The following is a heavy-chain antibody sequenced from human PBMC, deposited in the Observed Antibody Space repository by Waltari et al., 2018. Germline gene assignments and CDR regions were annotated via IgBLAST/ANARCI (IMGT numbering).Heavy chain of an antibody. Sequence: QVQLVQSGAEVKKPGSSVKVSCKASGGTFSSYAISWVRQAPGQGLEWMGGIIPICGIANDEQKCQGRVTITADESTSTAYMELSSLRSEDTAVYYCARDDQGNFDYWGQGTLVTVSS. J-gene: IGHJ4*02. CDR2: IIPICGIA. CDR3: ARDDQGNFDY. CDR1: GGTFSSYA. V-gene: IGHV1-69*12.